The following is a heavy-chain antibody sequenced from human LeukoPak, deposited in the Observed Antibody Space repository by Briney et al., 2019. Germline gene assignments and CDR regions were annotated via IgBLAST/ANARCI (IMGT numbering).Heavy chain of an antibody. V-gene: IGHV4-39*01. CDR2: IYYSGST. CDR1: NGSISSSNYY. Sequence: PSETLSLTCTVSNGSISSSNYYWGWIRQPPGQGLARIGSIYYSGSTYYNPSLKSRVTMSVDTSKNQFSLKLSSVTAADTAVYYCARLAYYFGSGSYYGPPDFWGQGTLVTVSS. D-gene: IGHD3-10*01. J-gene: IGHJ4*02. CDR3: ARLAYYFGSGSYYGPPDF.